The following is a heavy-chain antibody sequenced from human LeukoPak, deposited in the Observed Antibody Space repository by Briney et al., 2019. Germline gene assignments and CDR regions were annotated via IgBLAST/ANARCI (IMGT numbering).Heavy chain of an antibody. CDR2: IKQDGSEK. V-gene: IGHV3-7*03. Sequence: GGSLRLSCAASGFTFSSCWMSWVRQAPGKGLEWVANIKQDGSEKYYVDSVKGRFTISRDNAKNSLYLQMNSLRAEDTAVYYCARGLTETGNWGQGTLVTVSS. J-gene: IGHJ4*02. CDR3: ARGLTETGN. CDR1: GFTFSSCW. D-gene: IGHD1-1*01.